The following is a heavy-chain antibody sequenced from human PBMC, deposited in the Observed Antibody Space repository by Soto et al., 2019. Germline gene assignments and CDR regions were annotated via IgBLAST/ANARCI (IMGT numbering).Heavy chain of an antibody. CDR2: ISSSSSYT. CDR1: GFTFSDYY. CDR3: ARDRNSGSPGHTDY. Sequence: GGSLRLSCAASGFTFSDYYMSWIRQAPGKGLEWVSYISSSSSYTNYADSVKGRFTISRDNAKNSLYLQMNSLRAEDTAVYYCARDRNSGSPGHTDYWGQGTLVTVSS. D-gene: IGHD1-26*01. J-gene: IGHJ4*02. V-gene: IGHV3-11*06.